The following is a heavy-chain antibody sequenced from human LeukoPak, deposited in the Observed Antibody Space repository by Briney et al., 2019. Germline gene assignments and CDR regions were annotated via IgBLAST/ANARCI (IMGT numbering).Heavy chain of an antibody. V-gene: IGHV4-59*11. CDR2: IHYSGST. Sequence: SETLSLTCTVSGASISTHYWSWIRQPPGKGLEWIGYIHYSGSTNYNPSLKSRVTISVDTSKNRLSLKLSSVTAADTAAYYCARDRASGYDFDWFDPWGQGTLVTVSS. J-gene: IGHJ5*02. CDR1: GASISTHY. CDR3: ARDRASGYDFDWFDP. D-gene: IGHD5-12*01.